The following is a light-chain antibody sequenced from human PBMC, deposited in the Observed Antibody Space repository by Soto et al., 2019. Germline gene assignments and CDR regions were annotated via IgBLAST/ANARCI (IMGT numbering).Light chain of an antibody. CDR3: CSYAGSSTYV. CDR2: EVS. V-gene: IGLV2-23*02. J-gene: IGLJ1*01. CDR1: SSDVGSYNL. Sequence: QCVLTQPASVSGSHGESITISCTGTSSDVGSYNLVSWYQQHPGKAPKLMIYEVSKRPSGVSNRFSGSKSGNTASLTISGLQAEDEADYYCCSYAGSSTYVFGTGTKVTVL.